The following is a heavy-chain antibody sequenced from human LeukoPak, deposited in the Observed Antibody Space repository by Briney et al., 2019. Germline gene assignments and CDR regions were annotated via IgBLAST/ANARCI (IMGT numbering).Heavy chain of an antibody. CDR1: GYTFTSYG. D-gene: IGHD3-16*02. Sequence: GASVKVSCKASGYTFTSYGISWVRQAPGQGLEWMGWISAYNGNTNYAQKLQGRVTMTTDTSTSTAYMELRSLRSDDTAVYYCARDSPYDYVWGSYRFHSWGQGTLVTVSS. J-gene: IGHJ5*02. CDR2: ISAYNGNT. CDR3: ARDSPYDYVWGSYRFHS. V-gene: IGHV1-18*01.